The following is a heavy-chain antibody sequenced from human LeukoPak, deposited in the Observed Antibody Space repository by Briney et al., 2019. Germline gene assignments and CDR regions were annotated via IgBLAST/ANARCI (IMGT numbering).Heavy chain of an antibody. D-gene: IGHD6-19*01. CDR2: TYYRSKWYS. J-gene: IGHJ4*02. CDR3: ARYTSSGWYIDY. V-gene: IGHV6-1*01. Sequence: SQTLSLTCAISGDSVSSNSAAWNWIRQSPSRGLEGLGSTYYRSKWYSDYGTSVRGRITINADTSKNQFSLQLNSVTPEDTAVYYCARYTSSGWYIDYWGQGTLVTVSS. CDR1: GDSVSSNSAA.